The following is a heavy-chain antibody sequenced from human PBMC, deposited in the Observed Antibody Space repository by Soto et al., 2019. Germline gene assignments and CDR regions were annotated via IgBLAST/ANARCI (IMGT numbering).Heavy chain of an antibody. Sequence: SETLSLTCTVSGGSISSYYWSWIRQPPGKGLEWIGYIYYSGSTNYNPSLKSRVTISADTSKNQFSLRMNSMIAADTAVYYCARADPDASVGYWGQGTLVTVSS. CDR3: ARADPDASVGY. D-gene: IGHD2-15*01. CDR2: IYYSGST. J-gene: IGHJ4*02. V-gene: IGHV4-59*01. CDR1: GGSISSYY.